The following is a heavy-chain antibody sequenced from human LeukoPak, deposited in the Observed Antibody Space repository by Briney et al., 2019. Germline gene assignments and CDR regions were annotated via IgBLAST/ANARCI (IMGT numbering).Heavy chain of an antibody. CDR1: GFTFGNYW. CDR2: INSDGINT. Sequence: PGGSLRLSCAASGFTFGNYWMHWVRQAPGKGLVWVSRINSDGINTSYADSVKGRFTISRDNSKNTLYLQMNSLRAEDTALYYCAKDWEKILLSWFFDYWGQGTLVTVSS. V-gene: IGHV3-74*01. D-gene: IGHD3-10*01. J-gene: IGHJ4*02. CDR3: AKDWEKILLSWFFDY.